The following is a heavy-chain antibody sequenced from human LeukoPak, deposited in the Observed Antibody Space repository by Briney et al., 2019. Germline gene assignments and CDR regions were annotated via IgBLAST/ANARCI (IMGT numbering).Heavy chain of an antibody. Sequence: SETLSLTCAVSGYSISSGFYWGWIRRPPGKGLEWIGSIYHSGSTYYNPSLKSRVTISVDTSKNQFSLKLSSVTAADTAVYYCARLSIFGVVIPEVMDVWGKGTTVIVSS. CDR3: ARLSIFGVVIPEVMDV. J-gene: IGHJ6*03. CDR1: GYSISSGFY. D-gene: IGHD3-3*01. V-gene: IGHV4-38-2*01. CDR2: IYHSGST.